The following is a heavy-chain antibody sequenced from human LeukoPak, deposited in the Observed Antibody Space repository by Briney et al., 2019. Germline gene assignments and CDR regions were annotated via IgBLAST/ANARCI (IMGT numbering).Heavy chain of an antibody. D-gene: IGHD2-15*01. CDR3: ARVVVSYYYGMDV. J-gene: IGHJ6*02. CDR2: ISGNSRFI. CDR1: EFTFSKFY. Sequence: GGSLRLSCTASEFTFSKFYMNWVRQAPGKGLEWVSSISGNSRFIYYADSVKGRFTISRDNSKNTLYLQMNSLRAEDTAVYYCARVVVSYYYGMDVWGQGTTVTVSS. V-gene: IGHV3-21*04.